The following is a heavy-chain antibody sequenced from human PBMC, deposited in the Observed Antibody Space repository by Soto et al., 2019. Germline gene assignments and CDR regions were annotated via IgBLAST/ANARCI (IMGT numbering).Heavy chain of an antibody. CDR1: GFTFSNYG. D-gene: IGHD3-22*01. J-gene: IGHJ4*02. Sequence: GGSLRLSCAASGFTFSNYGMHLIRQAQGRGLEWVAVISYDGSNKYYADSVKGRFTISRDNSKNTLYLQMNSLRAGDTAVYYCAKDKDPTWYYDSSGYPFDYWGQGTLVTVSS. CDR2: ISYDGSNK. CDR3: AKDKDPTWYYDSSGYPFDY. V-gene: IGHV3-30*18.